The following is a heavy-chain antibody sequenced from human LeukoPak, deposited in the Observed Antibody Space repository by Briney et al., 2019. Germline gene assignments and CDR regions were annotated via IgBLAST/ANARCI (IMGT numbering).Heavy chain of an antibody. CDR1: GFTFDDYG. CDR3: ARVQTYYDFWSGYYRAWYFDL. D-gene: IGHD3-3*01. Sequence: GGYLRRSCAASGFTFDDYGMSWVRQAPGKGLEWVSGINWNGGSTGYADSVKGRFTISRDNAKNSLYLQMNSLRAEDTALYYCARVQTYYDFWSGYYRAWYFDLWGRGTLVTVSS. J-gene: IGHJ2*01. V-gene: IGHV3-20*04. CDR2: INWNGGST.